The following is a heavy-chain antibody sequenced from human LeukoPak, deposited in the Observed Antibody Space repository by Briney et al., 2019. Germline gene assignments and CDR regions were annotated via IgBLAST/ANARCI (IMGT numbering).Heavy chain of an antibody. D-gene: IGHD2-21*01. Sequence: GGSLRLSCAASGFTFSNHAMRWVRQAPGKGLQWVSVISGSGRTTEYADSVKGRFTISRDNSKNMVSLHMNSVRVEDTAIYYCAKNVVVKRYFDYWGQGTLVTISS. J-gene: IGHJ4*01. V-gene: IGHV3-23*01. CDR1: GFTFSNHA. CDR2: ISGSGRTT. CDR3: AKNVVVKRYFDY.